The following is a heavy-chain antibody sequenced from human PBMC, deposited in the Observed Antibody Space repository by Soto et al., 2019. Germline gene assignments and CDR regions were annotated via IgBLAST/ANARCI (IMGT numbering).Heavy chain of an antibody. J-gene: IGHJ5*02. CDR2: IYHSGST. CDR1: GGSISSGGYS. CDR3: XXXXXXXGFDP. Sequence: QLQLQESGSGLVKPSQTLSLTCAVSGGSISSGGYSWIWIRQPPGKGLEWIGYIYHSGSTYYSPXXXXXXXXXXXXXXXXXXXXXXXXXXXXXXXXXXXXXXXXXGFDPWGQGTLVTVSS. V-gene: IGHV4-30-2*01.